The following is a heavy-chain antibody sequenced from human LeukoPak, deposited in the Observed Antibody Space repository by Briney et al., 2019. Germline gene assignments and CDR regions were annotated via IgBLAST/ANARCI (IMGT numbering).Heavy chain of an antibody. J-gene: IGHJ4*02. CDR1: GGSISSYY. CDR3: ARGMYIAAAQYGY. V-gene: IGHV4-59*01. D-gene: IGHD6-13*01. Sequence: SETLSLTCTVSGGSISSYYWSWIRQPPGKGLEWIGYIYYSGTTNYNPSLKSRVTISVDTSKNQFSLKLSSVTAADTAVYYCARGMYIAAAQYGYWGQGTLVTVSS. CDR2: IYYSGTT.